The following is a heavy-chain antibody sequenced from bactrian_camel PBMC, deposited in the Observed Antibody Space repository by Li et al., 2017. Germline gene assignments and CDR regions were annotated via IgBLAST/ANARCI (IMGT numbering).Heavy chain of an antibody. CDR1: TWSFSRYW. Sequence: HVQLVESGGGLVQPGGSLRLSCSVTTWSFSRYWMYWVRQAPGKGLEWVSGILTSGDTHYDYSVMGRFIISRDNFKNTAYLQLNSLKSEDTGLYYCVTRSTELTVAAGSWGQGTQVTVS. D-gene: IGHD7*01. J-gene: IGHJ4*01. CDR2: ILTSGDT. V-gene: IGHV3S1*01. CDR3: VTRSTELTVAAGS.